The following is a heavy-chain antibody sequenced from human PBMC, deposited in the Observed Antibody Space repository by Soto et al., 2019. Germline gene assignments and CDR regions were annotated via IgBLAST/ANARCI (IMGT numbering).Heavy chain of an antibody. CDR1: GFTFSSYW. V-gene: IGHV3-7*03. CDR3: ARYTLGRYYDFWSGLWSGMDV. D-gene: IGHD3-3*01. Sequence: SLRLSCAASGFTFSSYWMSWVRQAPGKGLEWVANINQDGSEKYYVDSVKGRFTISRDNAKNSLYLQMNSLRAEDTAVYYCARYTLGRYYDFWSGLWSGMDVWGQGTTVTVSS. J-gene: IGHJ6*02. CDR2: INQDGSEK.